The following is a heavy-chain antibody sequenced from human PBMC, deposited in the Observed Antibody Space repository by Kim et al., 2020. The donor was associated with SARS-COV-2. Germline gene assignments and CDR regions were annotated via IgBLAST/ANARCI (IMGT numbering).Heavy chain of an antibody. J-gene: IGHJ4*02. D-gene: IGHD2-8*01. Sequence: NYDYPVSVKGRITANPDTSKNQFTRQLNSVTPEDTAVYYCARGTHVSGSDYWGQGTLVTVSS. CDR3: ARGTHVSGSDY. CDR2: NY. V-gene: IGHV6-1*01.